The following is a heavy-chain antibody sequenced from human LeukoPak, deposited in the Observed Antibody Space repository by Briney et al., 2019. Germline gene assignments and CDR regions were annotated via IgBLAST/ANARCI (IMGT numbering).Heavy chain of an antibody. CDR3: ARSTREVGERFDY. CDR2: IRSRVNSYAT. D-gene: IGHD3-10*01. V-gene: IGHV3-73*01. Sequence: PGGSLRLSCAAPGFTFSGSAMHWVRQAAGKRREWVARIRSRVNSYATAYSESVRGRFTISRDDSKNTAYLEMNSLKTEDTAIYYCARSTREVGERFDYWGQGTLVTVSS. CDR1: GFTFSGSA. J-gene: IGHJ4*02.